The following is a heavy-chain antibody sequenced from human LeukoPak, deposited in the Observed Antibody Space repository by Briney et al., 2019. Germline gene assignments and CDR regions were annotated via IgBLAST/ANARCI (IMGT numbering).Heavy chain of an antibody. CDR1: GFTFSSYA. CDR3: AKVGAAAGTLGDP. Sequence: GGSLRLSCAASGFTFSSYAMSWVRQARGKGLEWVSAISGSGGSTYYADSVKGRFTISRDNSKNTLYLKMNSLRAEDTAVYYCAKVGAAAGTLGDPWGQGTLVTVSS. J-gene: IGHJ5*02. CDR2: ISGSGGST. V-gene: IGHV3-23*01. D-gene: IGHD6-13*01.